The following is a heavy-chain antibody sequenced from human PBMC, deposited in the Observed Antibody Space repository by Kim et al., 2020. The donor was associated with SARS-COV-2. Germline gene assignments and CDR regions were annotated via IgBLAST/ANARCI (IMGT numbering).Heavy chain of an antibody. CDR1: GDSIRSDY. V-gene: IGHV4-59*01. Sequence: SETLSLTCAVSGDSIRSDYWTWIRQPPGKGLEWIGFSDYRGSTNYNPSLKSRVTISIDKSKNHFSLRLSSVTAADTAVYYCARDGGWYKFDYCGQGTLVT. J-gene: IGHJ4*02. D-gene: IGHD6-19*01. CDR2: SDYRGST. CDR3: ARDGGWYKFDY.